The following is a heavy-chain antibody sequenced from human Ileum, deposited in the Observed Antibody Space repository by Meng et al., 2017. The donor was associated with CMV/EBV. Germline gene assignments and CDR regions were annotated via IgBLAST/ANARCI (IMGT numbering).Heavy chain of an antibody. D-gene: IGHD1-26*01. CDR2: IWYDGSNK. Sequence: GESLKISCAASGFTFSSYAMHWVRQAPGKGLEWVAVIWYDGSNKYYADSVKGRFTISRDNSKSTLYLQMNSLRAEDTAVYYCAREASVVYSGSTHFGYWGQGTLVTVSS. CDR3: AREASVVYSGSTHFGY. V-gene: IGHV3-30*04. J-gene: IGHJ4*02. CDR1: GFTFSSYA.